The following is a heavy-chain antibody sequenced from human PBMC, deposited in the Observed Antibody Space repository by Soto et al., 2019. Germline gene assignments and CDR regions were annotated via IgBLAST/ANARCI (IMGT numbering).Heavy chain of an antibody. V-gene: IGHV5-10-1*01. Sequence: LKISCTGFGYTFTTFWISWVRQMPGKGLEWMGRIDPRDSYVNYSPSFQGHVTISLDKSISTAYLQWGSLKASDTAMYCCARRFCSTTIIQCWFDPWGQGALVTVSS. D-gene: IGHD2-2*01. CDR3: ARRFCSTTIIQCWFDP. J-gene: IGHJ5*02. CDR1: GYTFTTFW. CDR2: IDPRDSYV.